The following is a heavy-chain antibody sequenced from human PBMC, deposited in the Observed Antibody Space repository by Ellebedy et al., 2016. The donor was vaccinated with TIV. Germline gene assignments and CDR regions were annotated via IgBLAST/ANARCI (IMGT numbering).Heavy chain of an antibody. D-gene: IGHD2-21*01. J-gene: IGHJ4*02. Sequence: PGGSLRLSCTASGFPFRSYWMHWFRHSPGKGLVWVSRIKGDGTTAHYADSVKGRFTVSRDNAKSTLYLQMNSLRADDTAVYYCARDLHDVAANYWGQGTLVTVSS. CDR2: IKGDGTTA. CDR1: GFPFRSYW. V-gene: IGHV3-74*01. CDR3: ARDLHDVAANY.